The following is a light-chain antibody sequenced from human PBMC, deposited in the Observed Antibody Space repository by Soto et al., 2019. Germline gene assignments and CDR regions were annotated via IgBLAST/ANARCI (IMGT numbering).Light chain of an antibody. CDR2: STD. CDR1: SGSVSTRYY. V-gene: IGLV8-61*01. Sequence: QTVVTQEPSFSVSPGGTVTLTCGLTSGSVSTRYYPSWYQQTPGQAPRTLIYSTDTRSSGVPDRFSGSILGNKAALTITGAQADAVSVYYCLLYMGSGISLFGGGTKLTVL. J-gene: IGLJ2*01. CDR3: LLYMGSGISL.